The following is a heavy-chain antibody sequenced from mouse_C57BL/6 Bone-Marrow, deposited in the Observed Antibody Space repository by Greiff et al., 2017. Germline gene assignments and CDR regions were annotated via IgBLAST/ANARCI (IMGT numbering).Heavy chain of an antibody. J-gene: IGHJ4*01. V-gene: IGHV1-39*01. Sequence: VQLQQSGPELVKPGASVKISCKASGYSFTDYNMNWVKQSNGKSLEWIGVINPNDGTTSYNQKFKGKATLTVDKSSSTAYMQHNSLTSEDSAVYYCARGYDYDYAMDYWGQGTSVTVSS. CDR1: GYSFTDYN. CDR3: ARGYDYDYAMDY. D-gene: IGHD2-4*01. CDR2: INPNDGTT.